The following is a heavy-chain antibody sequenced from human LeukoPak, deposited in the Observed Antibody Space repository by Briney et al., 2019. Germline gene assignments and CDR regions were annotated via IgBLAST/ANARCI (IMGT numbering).Heavy chain of an antibody. J-gene: IGHJ6*03. CDR3: ARDAQWLVPEGYYYYMDV. D-gene: IGHD6-19*01. CDR2: ISIGSSYI. V-gene: IGHV3-21*01. Sequence: GRSLRLSCAGSGFTFSRSNMNWFRQAPGNGLGRVSSISIGSSYIFYADSVKGRFTISRDNAKNSLYLQMNSLGAEDTAVYYCARDAQWLVPEGYYYYMDVWGKGTTVTVSS. CDR1: GFTFSRSN.